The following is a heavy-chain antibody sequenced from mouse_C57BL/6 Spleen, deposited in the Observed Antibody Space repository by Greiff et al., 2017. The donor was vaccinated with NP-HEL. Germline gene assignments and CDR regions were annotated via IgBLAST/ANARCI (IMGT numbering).Heavy chain of an antibody. Sequence: ESGPGLVKPSQSLSLTCSVTGYSITSGYYWNWIRQFPGNKLEWMGYISYDGSNNYNPSLKNRISITRDTSKNQFFLKLNSVTTEDTATYYCATIYDGYYYYFDYWGQGTTLTVSS. V-gene: IGHV3-6*01. CDR2: ISYDGSN. J-gene: IGHJ2*01. CDR1: GYSITSGYY. D-gene: IGHD2-3*01. CDR3: ATIYDGYYYYFDY.